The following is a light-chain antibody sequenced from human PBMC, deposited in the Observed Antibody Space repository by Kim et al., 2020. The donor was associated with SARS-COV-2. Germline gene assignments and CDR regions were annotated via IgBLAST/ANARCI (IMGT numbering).Light chain of an antibody. V-gene: IGLV2-14*03. CDR2: DVS. J-gene: IGLJ3*02. CDR1: RSDVGGYNY. Sequence: GQSITISCTGTRSDVGGYNYVSWYQQHPVKAPKLMIYDVSNRPSGVSNRFSGSKSGNTASLTISGLQAEDEADYYCSSYTSSSTRVFGGGTQLTVL. CDR3: SSYTSSSTRV.